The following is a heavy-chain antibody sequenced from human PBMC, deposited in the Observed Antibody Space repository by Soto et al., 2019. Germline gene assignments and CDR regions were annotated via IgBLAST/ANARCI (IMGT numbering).Heavy chain of an antibody. Sequence: SETLSLTCTVSGGSISSGNYYWTWIRQPPGKGLEWIGYIYHSGITYYNPSLKSRVTISIDTSKNQFSLRLTSVTAADTAVYYCARDVPIDSGGNAGFDFWGQGALVTVSS. CDR3: ARDVPIDSGGNAGFDF. CDR1: GGSISSGNYY. V-gene: IGHV4-30-4*01. D-gene: IGHD4-17*01. J-gene: IGHJ4*02. CDR2: IYHSGIT.